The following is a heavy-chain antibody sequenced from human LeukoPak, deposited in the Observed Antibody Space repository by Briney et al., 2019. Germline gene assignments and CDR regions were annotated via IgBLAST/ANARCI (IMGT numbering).Heavy chain of an antibody. CDR2: IWYDGSKK. D-gene: IGHD5-18*01. Sequence: GGSLRLSCAASGFSFNNYGMHWVRQAPGKGLEWAAVIWYDGSKKYYADSVKGRFIISRDNSKNTLYLQMNSLRVEDTAVYYCARDPEYNYKHFDYWGQGTLVTVSS. CDR1: GFSFNNYG. J-gene: IGHJ4*02. V-gene: IGHV3-33*01. CDR3: ARDPEYNYKHFDY.